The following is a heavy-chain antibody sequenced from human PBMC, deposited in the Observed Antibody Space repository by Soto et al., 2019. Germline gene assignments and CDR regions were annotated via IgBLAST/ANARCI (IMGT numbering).Heavy chain of an antibody. Sequence: SETLSLTCTVSGGSISSGGYYWSWIRQHPGKGLEWIGYIYYSGSTYYNPSLKSRVTISVDTSKNQFSLKPSSVTAADTAVYYCARVAGSPNWFDPWGQGTLVTVSS. D-gene: IGHD3-10*01. CDR1: GGSISSGGYY. CDR3: ARVAGSPNWFDP. J-gene: IGHJ5*02. V-gene: IGHV4-31*03. CDR2: IYYSGST.